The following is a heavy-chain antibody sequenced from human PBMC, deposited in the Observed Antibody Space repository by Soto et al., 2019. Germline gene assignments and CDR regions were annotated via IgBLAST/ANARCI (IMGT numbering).Heavy chain of an antibody. CDR2: IGTLSDT. V-gene: IGHV3-13*01. CDR3: ARGRSFSYDSTPPPMFDP. D-gene: IGHD3-10*01. Sequence: VGSLRLSCAGSGFTFSTFDIHWVRQAPGKGLEWVSGIGTLSDTFYAASVQGRFTISRQNAKNSVYLQMNSLRAGDTAFYYCARGRSFSYDSTPPPMFDPWGQGTLVTVSS. CDR1: GFTFSTFD. J-gene: IGHJ5*02.